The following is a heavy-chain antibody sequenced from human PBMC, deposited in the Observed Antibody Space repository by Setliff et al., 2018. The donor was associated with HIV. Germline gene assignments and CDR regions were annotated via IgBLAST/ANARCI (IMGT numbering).Heavy chain of an antibody. J-gene: IGHJ6*02. CDR1: GGSISSYY. V-gene: IGHV4-59*01. CDR3: ARIFGDQGYYYGMDV. CDR2: IYYSGRT. D-gene: IGHD3-3*01. Sequence: SETLSLTCTVSGGSISSYYWSWIRQPPGKGLEWIGYIYYSGRTNYNPSLKSRVTISVDTSKKQFYLKLSSVIAADTAVYYCARIFGDQGYYYGMDVWGQGTTVTVSS.